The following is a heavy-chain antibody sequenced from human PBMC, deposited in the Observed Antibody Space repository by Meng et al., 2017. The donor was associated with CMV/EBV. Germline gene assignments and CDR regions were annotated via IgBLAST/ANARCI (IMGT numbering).Heavy chain of an antibody. J-gene: IGHJ6*02. Sequence: ASVKVSCKASGYTFTSYDINWVRQATGQGLEWMGWMNPNSGNTGYAQKFQGRVTITRNTSISTAYMELNSLRAEDTAVYYCARDRKVVLMVYARHGPRDMDVWGQGTTVTVSS. CDR2: MNPNSGNT. V-gene: IGHV1-8*03. D-gene: IGHD2-8*01. CDR1: GYTFTSYD. CDR3: ARDRKVVLMVYARHGPRDMDV.